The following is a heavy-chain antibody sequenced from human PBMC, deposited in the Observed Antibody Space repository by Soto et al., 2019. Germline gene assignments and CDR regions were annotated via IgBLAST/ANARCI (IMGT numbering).Heavy chain of an antibody. CDR1: GYNFAGYW. CDR3: ARGGVSTRTFDY. J-gene: IGHJ4*02. Sequence: GESLKISCKGSGYNFAGYWIAWVRQMPGKGLELMGIIYPSDSDTRYRPSFPGHVTISADKSISSAYLQWSSLRASDTAMYYCARGGVSTRTFDYWGQGTPVTVSS. V-gene: IGHV5-51*01. D-gene: IGHD3-3*01. CDR2: IYPSDSDT.